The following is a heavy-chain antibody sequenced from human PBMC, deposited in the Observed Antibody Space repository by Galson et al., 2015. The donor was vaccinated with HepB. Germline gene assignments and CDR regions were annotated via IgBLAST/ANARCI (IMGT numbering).Heavy chain of an antibody. D-gene: IGHD2-15*01. V-gene: IGHV3-21*01. CDR2: TSSSSSYI. CDR1: GFTFSSYS. J-gene: IGHJ6*02. Sequence: SLRLSCAASGFTFSSYSMNWVRQAPGKGLEWVSSTSSSSSYIYYADSVKGRFTISRDNAKNSLYLQMNSLRAEDTAVYYCARYCSGGSCYAGYYYYGMDVWGQGTTVTVSS. CDR3: ARYCSGGSCYAGYYYYGMDV.